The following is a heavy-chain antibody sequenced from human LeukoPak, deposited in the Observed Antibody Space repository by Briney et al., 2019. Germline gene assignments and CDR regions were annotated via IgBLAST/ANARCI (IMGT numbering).Heavy chain of an antibody. D-gene: IGHD3-10*01. CDR3: ARDRTVGVIDY. CDR1: GGSISSYY. J-gene: IGHJ4*02. V-gene: IGHV4-59*01. CDR2: IYYSGST. Sequence: SETLSLTCTVSGGSISSYYWSWIRQPPGKGLEWIGYIYYSGSTNYNPSLKSRVTISVDTSKNQFSLKLSSVTAADTAVYYCARDRTVGVIDYWGQGTLVTVSS.